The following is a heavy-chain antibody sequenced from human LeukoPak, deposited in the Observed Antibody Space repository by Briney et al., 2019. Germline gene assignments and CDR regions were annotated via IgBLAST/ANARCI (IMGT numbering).Heavy chain of an antibody. CDR1: GFTFSSYA. CDR2: ISYDGSNK. CDR3: ARVVLATARRPWYFDL. Sequence: PGGSLRLSCAASGFTFSSYAMHWVRQAPGKGLEWVAVISYDGSNKYYADSVKGRFTISRDNSKNTLYLQMNSLRAEDTAVYYCARVVLATARRPWYFDLWGRGTLVTVSS. V-gene: IGHV3-30-3*01. J-gene: IGHJ2*01.